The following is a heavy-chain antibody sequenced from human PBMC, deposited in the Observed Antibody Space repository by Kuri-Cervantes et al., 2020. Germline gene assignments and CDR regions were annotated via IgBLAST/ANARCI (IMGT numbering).Heavy chain of an antibody. D-gene: IGHD6-13*01. Sequence: SETLSLTCTVSGGSISGYFWTWIRQPPGKGLEWIGHIYHTGSTNYNPSLKSRVAISVDTSKNQFSLKLNSVTAADTAVYYCARGRGSWYSGYFDYWGQGTLVTVSS. CDR1: GGSISGYF. CDR3: ARGRGSWYSGYFDY. V-gene: IGHV4-59*12. J-gene: IGHJ4*02. CDR2: IYHTGST.